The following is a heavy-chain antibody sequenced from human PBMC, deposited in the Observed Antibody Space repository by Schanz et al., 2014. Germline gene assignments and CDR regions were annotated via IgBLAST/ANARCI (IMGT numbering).Heavy chain of an antibody. CDR1: GYTFTSYY. CDR2: INPSGGST. J-gene: IGHJ4*02. V-gene: IGHV1-46*01. Sequence: QVQLVQSGPEVKKPGASVRVSCQASGYTFTSYYMYWVRQAPGQGLEWMGVINPSGGSTIYAQKFQGRVTMTRDTSTSTVYMELSSLRSEDTAVYYCARGTRVRTTDFWSGLYYFDYWGQGTLVTVSS. D-gene: IGHD3-3*01. CDR3: ARGTRVRTTDFWSGLYYFDY.